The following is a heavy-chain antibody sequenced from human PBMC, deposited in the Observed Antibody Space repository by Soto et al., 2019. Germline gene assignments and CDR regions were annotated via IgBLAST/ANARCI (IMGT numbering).Heavy chain of an antibody. CDR3: ARGRYGDY. Sequence: QVHLVQSGAEVKKPGASVKVSCKGSGYAFTTYGITWVRQAPGQGLEWMGWISAHNGNTNYAQKLQGRVTVTRDTAPSTAHTELRSLRSDDTAVYYCARGRYGDYWGQGARVTVSS. V-gene: IGHV1-18*01. J-gene: IGHJ4*02. D-gene: IGHD1-1*01. CDR2: ISAHNGNT. CDR1: GYAFTTYG.